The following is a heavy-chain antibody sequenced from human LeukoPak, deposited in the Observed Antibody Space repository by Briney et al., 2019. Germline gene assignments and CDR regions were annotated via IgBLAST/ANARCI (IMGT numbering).Heavy chain of an antibody. CDR1: GFTFNYYA. V-gene: IGHV3-30-3*01. CDR2: ISYDGSNK. CDR3: AKDRLGSSLYYFDY. J-gene: IGHJ4*02. D-gene: IGHD1-1*01. Sequence: GRSLRLSCAASGFTFNYYAMHWVRQAPGKGLEWVAIISYDGSNKYYADSVKGRFTISRVNAKDTLYLQMNSLRAEDTAVYYCAKDRLGSSLYYFDYWGQGTLVTVSS.